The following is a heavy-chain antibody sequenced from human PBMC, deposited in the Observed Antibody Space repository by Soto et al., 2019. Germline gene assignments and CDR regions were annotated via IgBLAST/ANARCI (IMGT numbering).Heavy chain of an antibody. CDR1: GFSLSTSGEA. Sequence: QITLKESGPALVKPTQTLTRTCSFSGFSLSTSGEAVGWIRQPPGEALEWLALIYWDDDNRYNPTLKTRLTITKDTSKNQVVLTLTNMDPVDTATYYCAHYVSASPAGWFDPWGQGILVTVSS. J-gene: IGHJ5*02. CDR3: AHYVSASPAGWFDP. V-gene: IGHV2-5*02. CDR2: IYWDDDN. D-gene: IGHD3-10*01.